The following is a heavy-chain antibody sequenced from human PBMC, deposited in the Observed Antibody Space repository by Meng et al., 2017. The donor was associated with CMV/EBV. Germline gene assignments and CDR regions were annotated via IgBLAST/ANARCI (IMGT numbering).Heavy chain of an antibody. CDR1: GGSFSGYY. CDR3: ASITRRYSSGWYVGSNGVQNDY. Sequence: SETLSLTCAVYGGSFSGYYWSWIRQPPGKGLEWIGEINHSGSTNYNLSLKSRVTISVDTSKNQFSLKLSSVTAADTAVYYCASITRRYSSGWYVGSNGVQNDYWGQGTLVTVSS. J-gene: IGHJ4*02. D-gene: IGHD6-19*01. V-gene: IGHV4-34*01. CDR2: INHSGST.